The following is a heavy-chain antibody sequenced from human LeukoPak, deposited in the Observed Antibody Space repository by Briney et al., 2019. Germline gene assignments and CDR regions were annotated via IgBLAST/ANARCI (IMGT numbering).Heavy chain of an antibody. CDR1: GYTFTGYY. CDR3: ARGEVDSSGWDCFHF. V-gene: IGHV1-2*02. D-gene: IGHD6-19*01. Sequence: ASVKVSCKASGYTFTGYYMHWVRRAPGQGLEWMGWINPNSGATNYPQKFQGRVTMTGDTSISTAYMELSSLRSGDTAVYYCARGEVDSSGWDCFHFWGQGTLVTVSS. J-gene: IGHJ4*02. CDR2: INPNSGAT.